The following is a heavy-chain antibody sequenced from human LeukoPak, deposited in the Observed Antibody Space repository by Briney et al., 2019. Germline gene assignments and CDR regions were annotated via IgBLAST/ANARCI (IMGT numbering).Heavy chain of an antibody. Sequence: GGSLKISCKGSGYSFTTYWIAWVRQMPGRGLEWMGIISPDDSEIRYSPSFQGQVTISVDKSISTAYLQWSSLKASDTATYYCARDYGSGTYRDAFDIWGQGTMVTVSS. CDR1: GYSFTTYW. V-gene: IGHV5-51*01. J-gene: IGHJ3*02. CDR2: ISPDDSEI. CDR3: ARDYGSGTYRDAFDI. D-gene: IGHD3-10*01.